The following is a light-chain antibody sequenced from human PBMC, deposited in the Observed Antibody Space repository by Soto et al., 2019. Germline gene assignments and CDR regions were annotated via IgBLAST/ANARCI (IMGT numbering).Light chain of an antibody. V-gene: IGKV1-5*01. CDR2: DSS. CDR3: QQYNSYRT. CDR1: QSISTY. Sequence: DIQLTQSPSSLSASVGDRITITCRASQSISTYLNWYQQKPGEAPTLLVYDSSTLQSGVPSRFSGSGSGTEFTLTISSLQPDDFATYYCQQYNSYRTFGQGTKVEIK. J-gene: IGKJ1*01.